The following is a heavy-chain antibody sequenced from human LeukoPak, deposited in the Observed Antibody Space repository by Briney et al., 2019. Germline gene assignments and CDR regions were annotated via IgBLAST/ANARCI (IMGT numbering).Heavy chain of an antibody. CDR2: IYYSGST. J-gene: IGHJ4*02. V-gene: IGHV4-39*01. CDR3: AKSGGYGLIDY. Sequence: SETLSLTCTVSGASVSGSAYYWGWIRQPPGKGLERIGNIYYSGSTYYNESLESRVTISIDTSKNQFSLKLNSVTAADTAMYYCAKSGGYGLIDYWGQGTLVTVSS. D-gene: IGHD1-26*01. CDR1: GASVSGSAYY.